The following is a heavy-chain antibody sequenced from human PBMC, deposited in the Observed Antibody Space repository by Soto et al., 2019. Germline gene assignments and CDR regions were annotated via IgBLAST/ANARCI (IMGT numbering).Heavy chain of an antibody. J-gene: IGHJ4*02. CDR2: IYWNDDK. CDR1: GFSLTTTGVG. Sequence: QITLKESGPTLVKPTQTLTLTCTFSGFSLTTTGVGVAWIRQAPGKALEWLAIIYWNDDKRYNPSLRSGLTITKDTSKNQVVLTMTYMDPMDTGTYYCARRPPAIAYGDYFDYWGQGTLVTVSS. CDR3: ARRPPAIAYGDYFDY. V-gene: IGHV2-5*01. D-gene: IGHD3-10*01.